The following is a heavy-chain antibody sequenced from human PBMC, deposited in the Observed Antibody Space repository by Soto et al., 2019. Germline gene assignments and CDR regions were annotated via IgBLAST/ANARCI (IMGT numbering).Heavy chain of an antibody. CDR3: ARWGYYDRSGLYYYYYGMDV. D-gene: IGHD3-22*01. J-gene: IGHJ6*02. V-gene: IGHV1-18*04. CDR2: ISAYNGNT. CDR1: GYTFTSYG. Sequence: ASVKVSCKASGYTFTSYGISWVRQAPGQGLEWMGWISAYNGNTNYAQKLQGRVTMTTDTSTSTAYMELRRLRSDDTAVYYCARWGYYDRSGLYYYYYGMDVWGQGTTVTVSS.